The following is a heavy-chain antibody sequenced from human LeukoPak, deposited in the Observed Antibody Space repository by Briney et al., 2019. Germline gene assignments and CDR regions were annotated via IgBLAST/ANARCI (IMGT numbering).Heavy chain of an antibody. CDR2: IYHSGST. CDR3: ARASGESSGYYCNFDY. J-gene: IGHJ4*02. V-gene: IGHV4-38-2*02. Sequence: SETLSLTCTVSGYSISSGYYWGWIRQPPGKGLEWIGSIYHSGSTYYNPSLKSRVTISVDTSKNQFSLKLSSVTAADTAVYYCARASGESSGYYCNFDYWGQGTLVTVSS. CDR1: GYSISSGYY. D-gene: IGHD3-22*01.